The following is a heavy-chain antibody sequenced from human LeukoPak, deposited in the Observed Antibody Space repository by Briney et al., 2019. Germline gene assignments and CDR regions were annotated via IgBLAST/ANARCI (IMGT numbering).Heavy chain of an antibody. D-gene: IGHD3-22*01. J-gene: IGHJ4*02. CDR2: IIRISATA. CDR1: GGTFSSYA. CDR3: ARENYYDSSGAPNGY. V-gene: IGHV1-69*13. Sequence: SVKVSCKASGGTFSSYAINWVRQAPGQGLEWMGGIIRISATANYAQKFQGRVTITADESTSTAYMELSSLRSEDTAVYYCARENYYDSSGAPNGYWGQGTLVTVSS.